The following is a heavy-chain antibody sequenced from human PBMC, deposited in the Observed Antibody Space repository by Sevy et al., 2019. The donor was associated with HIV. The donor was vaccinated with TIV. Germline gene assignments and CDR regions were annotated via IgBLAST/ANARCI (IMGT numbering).Heavy chain of an antibody. J-gene: IGHJ6*02. CDR2: ISSSSSYI. D-gene: IGHD2-15*01. CDR1: GFTFSSYS. V-gene: IGHV3-21*01. Sequence: GGSLRLSCAASGFTFSSYSMNWVRQAPGKGLEWVSSISSSSSYIYYADSVKGRFTISRDNAKNSLYLQMNSLRAEDTAVYYCARDNWGRYCSGGSCYSGLYYHYGMDVWGQGTTVTVSS. CDR3: ARDNWGRYCSGGSCYSGLYYHYGMDV.